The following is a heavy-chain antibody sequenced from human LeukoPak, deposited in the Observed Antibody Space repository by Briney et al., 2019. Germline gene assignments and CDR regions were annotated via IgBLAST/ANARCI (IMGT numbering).Heavy chain of an antibody. J-gene: IGHJ4*02. CDR2: ISAYNGNT. CDR1: GYTFTSYG. Sequence: ASVKVSCKASGYTFTSYGISWVRQAPGQGLEWMGWISAYNGNTNYAQKLQGRVTMTTDTSTGTAYMELRSLRSDDTAVYYCARGETDDILTGYYLGPPDYWGQGTLVTVSS. V-gene: IGHV1-18*01. CDR3: ARGETDDILTGYYLGPPDY. D-gene: IGHD3-9*01.